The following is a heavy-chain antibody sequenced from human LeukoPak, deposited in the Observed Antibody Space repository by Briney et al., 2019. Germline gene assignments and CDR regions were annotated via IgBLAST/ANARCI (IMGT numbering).Heavy chain of an antibody. J-gene: IGHJ4*02. CDR3: AKDGAPMVTVSGNFDY. CDR2: IGWNSGSI. V-gene: IGHV3-9*01. D-gene: IGHD5-18*01. Sequence: GGSLRLSCAVSGFTFDDYAMHWVRQAAGRGLGWVSGIGWNSGSIGYADSVEGRFTISRDNAKNSLYLQMNSLRAEDTALYYCAKDGAPMVTVSGNFDYWGQGTLVAVSS. CDR1: GFTFDDYA.